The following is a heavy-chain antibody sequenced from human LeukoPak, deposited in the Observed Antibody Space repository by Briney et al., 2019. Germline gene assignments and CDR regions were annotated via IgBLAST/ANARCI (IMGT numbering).Heavy chain of an antibody. CDR1: GFTFSSYE. CDR3: AITMATIDFDY. J-gene: IGHJ4*02. D-gene: IGHD5-24*01. CDR2: ISSSGSTT. V-gene: IGHV3-48*03. Sequence: PGGSLRLSCAASGFTFSSYEMNWVRQAPGKGLEWVSYISSSGSTTYYADSVKGRFTISRDNAKNSLDLQMNSLRAEDTAVYYCAITMATIDFDYWGQGTLVTVSS.